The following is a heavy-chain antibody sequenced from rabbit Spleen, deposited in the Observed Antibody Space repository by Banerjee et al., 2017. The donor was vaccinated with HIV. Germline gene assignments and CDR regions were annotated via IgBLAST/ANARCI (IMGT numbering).Heavy chain of an antibody. J-gene: IGHJ6*01. CDR3: ARDTSTSFSSYGMDL. Sequence: LKESGGGLVQPGGSLKLSCIASGVSFSGSSYMCWVRQAPGKGLEWIACIHTGSSAFTYFASWAKGRFTISKASSTTVTLQMTSLTAADTATYFCARDTSTSFSSYGMDLWGPGTLVTVS. CDR2: IHTGSSAFT. V-gene: IGHV1S40*01. D-gene: IGHD1-1*01. CDR1: GVSFSGSSY.